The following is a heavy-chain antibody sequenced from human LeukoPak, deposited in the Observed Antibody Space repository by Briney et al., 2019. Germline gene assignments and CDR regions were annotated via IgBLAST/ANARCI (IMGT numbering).Heavy chain of an antibody. CDR2: ISGISGST. D-gene: IGHD6-19*01. J-gene: IGHJ4*02. CDR3: AKDREAVATRGFDY. CDR1: GFTFSSYA. V-gene: IGHV3-23*01. Sequence: GGSLRLSCAASGFTFSSYAMSWVRQAPGKGLESVATISGISGSTSYADSVKGRFTISRDNSKNTLCLQMNSLRADDTAVYYCAKDREAVATRGFDYWGQGTLVTVSS.